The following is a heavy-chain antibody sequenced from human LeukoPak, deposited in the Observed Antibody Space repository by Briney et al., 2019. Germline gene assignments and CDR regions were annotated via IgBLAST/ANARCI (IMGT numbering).Heavy chain of an antibody. J-gene: IGHJ3*02. CDR1: GYRFTSQY. CDR2: INPTGGST. CDR3: ASFYNTNDALDI. Sequence: ASVKVSCKASGYRFTSQYVHWVRQAPGQGLEWMGIINPTGGSTRNAQKFQGRFSMTGDTSTSTVYMELSRLRSEDTAVYYCASFYNTNDALDIWGQGTMVTVSS. V-gene: IGHV1-46*01. D-gene: IGHD5-24*01.